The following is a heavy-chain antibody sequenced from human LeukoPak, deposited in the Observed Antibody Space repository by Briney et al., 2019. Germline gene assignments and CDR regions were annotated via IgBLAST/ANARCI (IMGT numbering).Heavy chain of an antibody. CDR2: ISYDGSNE. V-gene: IGHV3-30*03. CDR1: GFTFSTYG. CDR3: AGRTVTTLLTYFDL. Sequence: TGGSLRPSCAASGFTFSTYGMHWVRQAPGKGLEWVAVISYDGSNEYYADSVRGRFAISRDNSKNTLSLQMNSLRADDTAVYYCAGRTVTTLLTYFDLWGRGTLVTVSS. J-gene: IGHJ2*01. D-gene: IGHD4-17*01.